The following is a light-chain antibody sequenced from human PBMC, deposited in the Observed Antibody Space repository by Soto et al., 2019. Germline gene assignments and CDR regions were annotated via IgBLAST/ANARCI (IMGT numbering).Light chain of an antibody. CDR2: GAS. Sequence: EIVMTQSPATLSVSPGARATLSCRASQSVSSNLAWYQQKPGQAPRLLIYGASTRATGIPARFSGSGSGTEFTLTISSLQSEDFAVHYCQQYNNSPRTFGQGTKVDIK. J-gene: IGKJ1*01. CDR3: QQYNNSPRT. CDR1: QSVSSN. V-gene: IGKV3-15*01.